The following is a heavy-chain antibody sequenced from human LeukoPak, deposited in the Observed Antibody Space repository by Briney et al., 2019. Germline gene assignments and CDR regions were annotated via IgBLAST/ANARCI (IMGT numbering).Heavy chain of an antibody. J-gene: IGHJ5*02. V-gene: IGHV1-69*02. CDR1: GGTFNSYT. CDR3: ARVRGDYGDYYWFDP. Sequence: SVKVSCKASGGTFNSYTITWVRQAPGQGLEWIGRIIPILGIVSYAQQFQGRVTITADTSTSTAYREVSSLRSEDTAVFYCARVRGDYGDYYWFDPWGQGTLVTVSS. CDR2: IIPILGIV. D-gene: IGHD4-17*01.